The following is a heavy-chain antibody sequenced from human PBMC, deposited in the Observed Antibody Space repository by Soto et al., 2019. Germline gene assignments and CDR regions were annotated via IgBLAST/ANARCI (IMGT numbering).Heavy chain of an antibody. D-gene: IGHD3-16*01. J-gene: IGHJ6*02. Sequence: QVQLVQSGAEVKNPGASVKVSCKASGYTFTRYGIGWARQAPGQGLEWMGWINTYNGNTNYAQNVQGRVTLTTDTSTSTAYTGLRRLRSNDTAIYYCAMVDVYVTPSPQDVWGQGTTVIVSS. CDR3: AMVDVYVTPSPQDV. V-gene: IGHV1-18*01. CDR1: GYTFTRYG. CDR2: INTYNGNT.